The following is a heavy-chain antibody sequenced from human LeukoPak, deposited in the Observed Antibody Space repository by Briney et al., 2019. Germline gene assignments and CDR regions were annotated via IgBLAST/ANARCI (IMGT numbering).Heavy chain of an antibody. V-gene: IGHV3-11*04. J-gene: IGHJ3*02. CDR3: ARGTYAFDI. CDR2: ISGGAGTT. CDR1: GFTFSNTW. Sequence: PGGSLRLSCAASGFTFSNTWMSWVRQAPGKGLEWVSVISGGAGTTYYADSVKGRFTISRDNAKNSLYLQMNSLRAEDTAVYYCARGTYAFDIWGQGTMVTVSS.